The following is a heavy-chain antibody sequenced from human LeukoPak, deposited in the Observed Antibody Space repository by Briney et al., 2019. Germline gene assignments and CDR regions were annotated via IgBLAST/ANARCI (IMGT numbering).Heavy chain of an antibody. CDR3: ARDNGLHQLAKNFDY. CDR2: INHSGST. D-gene: IGHD6-13*01. Sequence: SETLSLTCAVYGGSFSGYYWSWIRQPPGKGLEWIGEINHSGSTNYNPSLKSRVTISVDTSKNQFSLKLSSVTAADTAVYYCARDNGLHQLAKNFDYWGQGPLVTVSS. V-gene: IGHV4-34*01. J-gene: IGHJ4*02. CDR1: GGSFSGYY.